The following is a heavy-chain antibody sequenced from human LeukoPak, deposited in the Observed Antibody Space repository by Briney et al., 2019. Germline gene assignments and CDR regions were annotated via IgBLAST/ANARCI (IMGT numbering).Heavy chain of an antibody. D-gene: IGHD3-16*02. Sequence: ASVKVSCKASGGTFSSYAISWVRQAPGQGLEWMGRIIPILGIANYAQKFQGRVTITADKSTSIAYMELSSLRSEDTAVYYCARDQGPPHLGGVIVIGYYYYYGMDVWGQGTTVTVSS. J-gene: IGHJ6*02. CDR2: IIPILGIA. CDR1: GGTFSSYA. V-gene: IGHV1-69*04. CDR3: ARDQGPPHLGGVIVIGYYYYYGMDV.